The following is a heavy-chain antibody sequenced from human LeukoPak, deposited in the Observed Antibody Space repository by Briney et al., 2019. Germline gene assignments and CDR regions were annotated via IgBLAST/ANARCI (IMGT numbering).Heavy chain of an antibody. CDR3: ARSRSTYYYDSSGYYYVSNAFDI. Sequence: SETLSLTCTVSGGSISSYYWSWIRQPPGKGLEWIGSIYYSGSTNYNHSLKSRDTISVDTPKNQLSLKLSTVTAADTDVYYCARSRSTYYYDSSGYYYVSNAFDIWGQGTMVTVSS. V-gene: IGHV4-59*08. D-gene: IGHD3-22*01. CDR2: IYYSGST. CDR1: GGSISSYY. J-gene: IGHJ3*02.